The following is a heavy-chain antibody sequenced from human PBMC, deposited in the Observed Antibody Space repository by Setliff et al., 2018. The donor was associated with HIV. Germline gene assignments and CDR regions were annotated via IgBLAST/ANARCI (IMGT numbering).Heavy chain of an antibody. J-gene: IGHJ5*02. CDR3: ARETRSFGGIDP. CDR2: IYYSGST. D-gene: IGHD2-15*01. CDR1: GGSISSGGYY. Sequence: SETLSLTCTVSGGSISSGGYYWSWIRQPPGKGLEWIGYIYYSGSTNYNPSLKSRVIISVDTSKNQFSLKVRSVTAADTATYYCARETRSFGGIDPWGQGTLVTVSS. V-gene: IGHV4-61*08.